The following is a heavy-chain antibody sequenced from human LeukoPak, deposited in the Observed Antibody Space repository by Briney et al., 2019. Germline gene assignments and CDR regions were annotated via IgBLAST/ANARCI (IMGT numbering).Heavy chain of an antibody. CDR3: AREKGGLLWFGELAAWFDP. CDR2: IYYSGST. D-gene: IGHD3-10*01. Sequence: SETLSLTCTVSGGSISSSSYYWGWIRQPPGKGLEWIGSIYYSGSTNYNPSLKSRVTISVDTSKNQFSLKLSSVTAADTAVYYCAREKGGLLWFGELAAWFDPWGQGTLVTVSS. V-gene: IGHV4-39*07. CDR1: GGSISSSSYY. J-gene: IGHJ5*02.